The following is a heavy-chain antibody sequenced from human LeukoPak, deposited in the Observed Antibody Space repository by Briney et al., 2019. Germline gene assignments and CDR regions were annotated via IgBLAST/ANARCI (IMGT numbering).Heavy chain of an antibody. D-gene: IGHD3-10*01. CDR1: GYTFTGYY. Sequence: GASVKVSCKASGYTFTGYYMHWVRQAPGQGLEWMGWINPNSGGTNYAQKFQGRVTMTRDTSISTAYMELSRLRSDDTAVYYCARDVYYYGSGSYYGYIGYWGQGTLVTVSS. V-gene: IGHV1-2*02. CDR2: INPNSGGT. CDR3: ARDVYYYGSGSYYGYIGY. J-gene: IGHJ4*02.